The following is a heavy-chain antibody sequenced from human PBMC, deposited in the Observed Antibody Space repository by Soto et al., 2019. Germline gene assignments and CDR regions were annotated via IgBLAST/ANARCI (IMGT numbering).Heavy chain of an antibody. D-gene: IGHD5-12*01. J-gene: IGHJ4*02. CDR1: GYTFTGYY. Sequence: QVQLVQSGAEVKKPGASVKVSCKASGYTFTGYYMHWVRQAPGQGLEWMGWINPNSGGTNYAQKLQGVVTMTRDTSISTAYMELSRLRPDDTAVYYCARDPWLRGIWGQGTLVTVSS. CDR3: ARDPWLRGI. CDR2: INPNSGGT. V-gene: IGHV1-2*02.